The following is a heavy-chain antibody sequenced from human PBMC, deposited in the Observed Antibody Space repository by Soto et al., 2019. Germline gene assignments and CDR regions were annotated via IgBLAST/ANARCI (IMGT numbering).Heavy chain of an antibody. J-gene: IGHJ6*02. CDR1: GFTFSSYA. CDR2: ISYDGINK. CDR3: ARRDLARYYYYGIDV. V-gene: IGHV3-30-3*01. Sequence: SLRLSCAASGFTFSSYAMHWVRQAPDKGLAWVAVISYDGINKYYADSVKGRFTISRDNSKNTLYLQMNSLRAEDPAVYYCARRDLARYYYYGIDVWGQGTTVTVSS. D-gene: IGHD5-12*01.